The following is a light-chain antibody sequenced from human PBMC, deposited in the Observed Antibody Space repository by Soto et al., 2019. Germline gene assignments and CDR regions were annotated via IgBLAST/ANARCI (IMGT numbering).Light chain of an antibody. CDR2: GAS. CDR3: HQYGSSPLT. V-gene: IGKV3-20*01. Sequence: EIALTQSPGTLSLSPGERATLSCRASQSVSSSYLAWYQQKPGQAPRLPIYGASSRATGIPDRFSGSGSGTDFTLTISRLEPGDCAVYYYHQYGSSPLTFGQGTKVEIK. CDR1: QSVSSSY. J-gene: IGKJ1*01.